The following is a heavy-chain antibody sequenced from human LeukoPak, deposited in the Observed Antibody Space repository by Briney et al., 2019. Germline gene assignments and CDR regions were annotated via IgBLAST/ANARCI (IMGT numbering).Heavy chain of an antibody. CDR1: GFTFNNYA. CDR3: ARLPTFHYDSSGYHYDY. Sequence: GGSLTLSRVASGFTFNNYAMSWVRQAPGKGLEWVSSISGSGPSTDYTDAVKGRFIISRDKSKNTLHLQMYSLRAEDTALYYCARLPTFHYDSSGYHYDYWGQGTLVTVSS. J-gene: IGHJ4*02. D-gene: IGHD3-22*01. CDR2: ISGSGPST. V-gene: IGHV3-23*01.